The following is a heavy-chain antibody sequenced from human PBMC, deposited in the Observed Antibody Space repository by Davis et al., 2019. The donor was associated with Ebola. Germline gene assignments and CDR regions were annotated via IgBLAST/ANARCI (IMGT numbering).Heavy chain of an antibody. D-gene: IGHD1-26*01. Sequence: MPSETLSLTCTVSGGSISSSSYYWGWIRQPPGKGLEWIGSIYYSGSTYYNPSLKSRVTISVDTSKNQFSLKVNSVTAADTAMYYCARGYYLLEYWGHGRLVTVSS. CDR3: ARGYYLLEY. CDR2: IYYSGST. J-gene: IGHJ4*01. V-gene: IGHV4-39*07. CDR1: GGSISSSSYY.